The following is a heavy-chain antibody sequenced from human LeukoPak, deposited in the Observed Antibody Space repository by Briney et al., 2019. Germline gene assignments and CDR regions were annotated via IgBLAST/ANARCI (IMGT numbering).Heavy chain of an antibody. J-gene: IGHJ3*02. Sequence: ASVKVSCKASGYTFTGYYMHWVRQAPGQGLEWMGWINPNSGGTNYAQKFQGRVTMTRDTSISTAYMELSRLRSDDTAVYYCARVDFTPLNWGSGNDDAFDIWGQGTMVTVSS. D-gene: IGHD7-27*01. CDR3: ARVDFTPLNWGSGNDDAFDI. CDR1: GYTFTGYY. V-gene: IGHV1-2*02. CDR2: INPNSGGT.